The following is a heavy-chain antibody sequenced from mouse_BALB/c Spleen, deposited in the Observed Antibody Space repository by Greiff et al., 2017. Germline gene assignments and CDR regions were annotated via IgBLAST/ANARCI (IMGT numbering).Heavy chain of an antibody. D-gene: IGHD6-5*01. V-gene: IGHV5-17*02. J-gene: IGHJ2*01. CDR1: GFTFSSFG. CDR3: ARGPMGDY. CDR2: ISSGSSTI. Sequence: EVKVVESGGGLVQPGGSRKLSCAASGFTFSSFGMHWVRQAPEKGLEWVAYISSGSSTIYYADTVKGRFTISRDNPKNTLFLQMTSLRSEDTAMYYCARGPMGDYWGQGTTLTVSS.